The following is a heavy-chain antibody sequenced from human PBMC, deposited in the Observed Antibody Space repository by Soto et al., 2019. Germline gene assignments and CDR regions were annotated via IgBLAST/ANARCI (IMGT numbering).Heavy chain of an antibody. Sequence: GSLRLSCAASGFSFSSYSLHWVRQAPGKGLEWVAVISFDGNNKFYGDAVKGRFTISRDISKNTLYLQMNSLRAEDTAVYYCASPNTRYFYYGMDVWGQGTTVTVSS. CDR2: ISFDGNNK. J-gene: IGHJ6*02. D-gene: IGHD1-1*01. V-gene: IGHV3-30*04. CDR1: GFSFSSYS. CDR3: ASPNTRYFYYGMDV.